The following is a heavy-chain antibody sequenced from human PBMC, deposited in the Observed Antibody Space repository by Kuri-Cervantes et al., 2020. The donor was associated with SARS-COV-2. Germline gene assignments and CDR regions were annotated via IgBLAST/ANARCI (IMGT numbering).Heavy chain of an antibody. J-gene: IGHJ5*01. CDR1: GFTFSVYA. Sequence: GGSLRLSCAASGFTFSVYAMHWVRQAPGKGLEWVSVIYFNGRNTYYADSVKGRFTISRDNSKHTVYLQMHSLRAEDTAVYYCERVFVLTATTSAFDSWGQGTLVTVSS. V-gene: IGHV3-23*05. CDR3: ERVFVLTATTSAFDS. CDR2: IYFNGRNT. D-gene: IGHD4/OR15-4a*01.